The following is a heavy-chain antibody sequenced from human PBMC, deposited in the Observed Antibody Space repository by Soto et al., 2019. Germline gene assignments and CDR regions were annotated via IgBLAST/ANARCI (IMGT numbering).Heavy chain of an antibody. J-gene: IGHJ6*02. CDR1: GYTFTSYW. Sequence: GESLKISCKGSGYTFTSYWIGWVRQMPGKGLEWMGIIYPRDSDTTYSPSFQGQVTISADKSFSTAYLQWSSLKASDTAMYYCARFGVVATIQRYYYYGLDFWGQGTTVTVSS. CDR3: ARFGVVATIQRYYYYGLDF. CDR2: IYPRDSDT. D-gene: IGHD5-12*01. V-gene: IGHV5-51*01.